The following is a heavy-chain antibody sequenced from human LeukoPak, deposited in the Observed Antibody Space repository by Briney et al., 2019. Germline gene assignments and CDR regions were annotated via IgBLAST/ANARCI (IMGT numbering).Heavy chain of an antibody. Sequence: GGSLRLSCAASGFTFSSYWMSWVRQSPGNGLEWVANIKQDGSEKYYVDSVKGRFTISRDNAKNSLYLQMNSLRAEDTAVYYCARGKAGSCFFVWGQGTLVTVSS. CDR1: GFTFSSYW. J-gene: IGHJ4*02. CDR3: ARGKAGSCFFV. CDR2: IKQDGSEK. D-gene: IGHD2-15*01. V-gene: IGHV3-7*03.